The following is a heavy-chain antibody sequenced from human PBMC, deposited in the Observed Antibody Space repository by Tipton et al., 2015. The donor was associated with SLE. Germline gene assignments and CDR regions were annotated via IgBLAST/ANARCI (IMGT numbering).Heavy chain of an antibody. Sequence: SLRLSCAASGFNFDDYVMSLVRQAPGKGLEWVSGIKGNGVSTGDADSVKGRFTISRDNAKNSLFLQMSSLRVEDTALYYCVRDTDPKNCGACDIWGQGTMGTVSS. V-gene: IGHV3-20*04. D-gene: IGHD1-1*01. CDR2: IKGNGVST. J-gene: IGHJ3*02. CDR1: GFNFDDYV. CDR3: VRDTDPKNCGACDI.